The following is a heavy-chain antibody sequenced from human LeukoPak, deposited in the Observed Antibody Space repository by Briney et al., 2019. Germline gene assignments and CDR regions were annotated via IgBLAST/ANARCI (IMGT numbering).Heavy chain of an antibody. CDR2: ISSSSSYI. V-gene: IGHV3-21*01. Sequence: GGSLRLSCAASGFTFSSYSMNWVRQAPGKGLEWVSTISSSSSYIYYAGSVKGRFTISRDNAKNSLYLQMNSLRAEDTAVYYCARDSEWYYYGSGSYYNLDYWGQGTLVTVSS. CDR3: ARDSEWYYYGSGSYYNLDY. CDR1: GFTFSSYS. J-gene: IGHJ4*02. D-gene: IGHD3-10*01.